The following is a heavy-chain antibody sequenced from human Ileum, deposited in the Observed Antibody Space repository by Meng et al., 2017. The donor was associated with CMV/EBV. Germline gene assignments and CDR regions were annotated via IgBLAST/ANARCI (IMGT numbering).Heavy chain of an antibody. CDR2: INPNSGGT. V-gene: IGHV1-2*02. Sequence: ASVKVSCKASGGTFSSYAISWVRQAPGQGLEWMGWINPNSGGTNYAQNFQGRVTMTRDTSISTAYMELSRLRSDDTAVYYCARDYCSSTSCFPRPHYGMDVWGQGTTVTVSS. D-gene: IGHD2-2*01. J-gene: IGHJ6*02. CDR1: GGTFSSYA. CDR3: ARDYCSSTSCFPRPHYGMDV.